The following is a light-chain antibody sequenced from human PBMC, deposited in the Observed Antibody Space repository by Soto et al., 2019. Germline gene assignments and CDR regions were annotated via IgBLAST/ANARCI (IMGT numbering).Light chain of an antibody. CDR1: QGIRND. CDR2: AAS. J-gene: IGKJ1*01. Sequence: AIQMTQSPSSLSASVGDRVTVTCRASQGIRNDLGWYQQKTGKAPKLLIYAASSLQSGVPSRFSGSGSGTDFTLTISSLQPEDFATYYCLHDYSYPWTFGQGTKVDIK. CDR3: LHDYSYPWT. V-gene: IGKV1-6*01.